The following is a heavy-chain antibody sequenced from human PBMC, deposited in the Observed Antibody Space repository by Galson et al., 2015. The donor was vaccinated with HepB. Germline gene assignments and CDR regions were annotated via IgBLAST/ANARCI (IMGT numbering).Heavy chain of an antibody. V-gene: IGHV1-69*06. J-gene: IGHJ4*02. Sequence: SVKVSCKASGGTFSSYAISWVRQAPGQGLEWMGGIIPIFGTANYAQKFQGRVTITADKSTSTAYMELSSLRSEDTAVYYCAGSRDGYNPAHDWGQGTLVTVSS. CDR2: IIPIFGTA. CDR3: AGSRDGYNPAHD. D-gene: IGHD5-24*01. CDR1: GGTFSSYA.